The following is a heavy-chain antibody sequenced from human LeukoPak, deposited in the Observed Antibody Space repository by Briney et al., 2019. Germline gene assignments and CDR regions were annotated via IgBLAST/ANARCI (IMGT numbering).Heavy chain of an antibody. Sequence: GGSLRLSCAASGFTFSDSLMSWVRQAPGKGLEWVANMNQDGSAKGYVDSVKGRFTISRDNARNSLYLQMSSLRPEDTAVYYCATYTHWVAGDVWGQGTTVTVSS. D-gene: IGHD3-16*01. CDR1: GFTFSDSL. CDR3: ATYTHWVAGDV. J-gene: IGHJ6*02. V-gene: IGHV3-7*01. CDR2: MNQDGSAK.